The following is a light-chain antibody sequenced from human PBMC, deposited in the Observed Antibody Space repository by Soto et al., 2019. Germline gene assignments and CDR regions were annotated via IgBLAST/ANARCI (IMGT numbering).Light chain of an antibody. V-gene: IGLV2-11*01. Sequence: QSVLIQPRSLSGSPGQSVTISCTGTSSDVGHYNFVFWYQHHPGKAPKPMIYRVSQRPSGVPDRFSGSKSGNTASLTISGLQAEDEADYYCCSFAGSNTYVVFGGGTKLTVL. CDR3: CSFAGSNTYVV. CDR2: RVS. CDR1: SSDVGHYNF. J-gene: IGLJ2*01.